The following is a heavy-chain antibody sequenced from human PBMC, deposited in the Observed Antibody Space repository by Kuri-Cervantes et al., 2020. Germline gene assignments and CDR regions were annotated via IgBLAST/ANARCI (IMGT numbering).Heavy chain of an antibody. J-gene: IGHJ2*01. V-gene: IGHV1-3*01. D-gene: IGHD1-7*01. Sequence: ASVKVSCKASGYTFSMYAMHWVRQAPGQRLEWMGWINAGNGNTKYSQKLQGRVTITRDTSASTAYMELSSLRSEDTAVYYCARVNNWNYDNWYFDLWGRGTLVTVSS. CDR1: GYTFSMYA. CDR3: ARVNNWNYDNWYFDL. CDR2: INAGNGNT.